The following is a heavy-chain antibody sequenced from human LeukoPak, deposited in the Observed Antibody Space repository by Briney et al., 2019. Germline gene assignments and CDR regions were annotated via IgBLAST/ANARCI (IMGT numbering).Heavy chain of an antibody. CDR1: GYTFTSYY. V-gene: IGHV1-46*01. D-gene: IGHD6-6*01. CDR2: INPSGGST. Sequence: ASVKVSCKASGYTFTSYYMHWVRQAPGQGLEWMGIINPSGGSTSYAQKFQGRVTMTRDMSTSTVYMELSSLRSEDTAVYYCARDPSIVAPDYWGQGTLVTVSS. J-gene: IGHJ4*02. CDR3: ARDPSIVAPDY.